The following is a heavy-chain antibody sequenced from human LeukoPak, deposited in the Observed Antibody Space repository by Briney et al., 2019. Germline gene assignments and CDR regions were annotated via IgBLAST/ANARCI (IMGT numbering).Heavy chain of an antibody. Sequence: GGSLRLPCAASGFTFSSYAMHWVRQAPGKGLEYVSAISSNGGSTYYANSVKGRFTISRDNSKNTLYLQMGSLRAEDMAVYYCARGVAAAGIAPGWFDPWGQGTLVTVSS. CDR2: ISSNGGST. V-gene: IGHV3-64*01. CDR3: ARGVAAAGIAPGWFDP. D-gene: IGHD6-13*01. CDR1: GFTFSSYA. J-gene: IGHJ5*02.